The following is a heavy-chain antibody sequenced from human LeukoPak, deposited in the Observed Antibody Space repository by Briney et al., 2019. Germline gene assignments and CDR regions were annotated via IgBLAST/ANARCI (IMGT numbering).Heavy chain of an antibody. CDR2: IYWDDDK. D-gene: IGHD3-16*02. CDR1: GFSLSNSGVG. J-gene: IGHJ4*02. V-gene: IGHV2-5*02. CDR3: AHVQGDYDYVWGSYRYTVTFDY. Sequence: ESGPTLVNPTQTLTLTCTFSGFSLSNSGVGVGWIRQPPGKALEWLALIYWDDDKRYSPSLKSRLTITKDTSKNQVVLTMTNMDPVDTATYYCAHVQGDYDYVWGSYRYTVTFDYWGQGTLVTVSS.